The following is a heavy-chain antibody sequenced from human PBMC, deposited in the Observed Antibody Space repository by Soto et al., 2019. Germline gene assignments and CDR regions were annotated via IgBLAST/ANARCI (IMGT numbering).Heavy chain of an antibody. J-gene: IGHJ4*02. CDR2: IYYTGST. V-gene: IGHV4-61*01. CDR3: ARAPPRHCGGDCYLYYFDY. D-gene: IGHD2-21*02. CDR1: GGSVSSESHY. Sequence: SETLSLTCTVSGGSVSSESHYWSWIRQTPGKGLEWIGYIYYTGSTNYNPSLKGRVTMSVDTSRDQFSLQLNSVTPEDTAVYYCARAPPRHCGGDCYLYYFDYWGQGTLVTVSS.